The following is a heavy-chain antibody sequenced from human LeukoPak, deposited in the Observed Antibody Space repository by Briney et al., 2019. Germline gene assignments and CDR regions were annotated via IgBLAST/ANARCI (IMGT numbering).Heavy chain of an antibody. CDR2: ISPNSGGT. J-gene: IGHJ5*02. D-gene: IGHD2-15*01. V-gene: IGHV1-2*02. CDR3: ARHWSHSVAQFGRSYWFDP. Sequence: GASVKVSCKVSGYTFTGYYIHWVRQAPGQGLEWMGWISPNSGGTNYAQKFQGRVTMSRDTSISTAYMELSSLRSDDTAVYYCARHWSHSVAQFGRSYWFDPWGQGTLVTVSS. CDR1: GYTFTGYY.